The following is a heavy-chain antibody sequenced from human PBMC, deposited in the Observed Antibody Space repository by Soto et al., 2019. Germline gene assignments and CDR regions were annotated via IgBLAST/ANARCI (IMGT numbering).Heavy chain of an antibody. CDR2: ISSNGGSR. Sequence: EVQLVESGGGLVQPGGPLRLSCAASGFTFSSYAMHWVRQAPGKGLEYVSAISSNGGSRYYANSVKGRFTSSRDNSKNTLYLQMGSLRAEDMAVYYCAREGYSGYDFYFDHWGQGTLVTVSS. CDR1: GFTFSSYA. CDR3: AREGYSGYDFYFDH. J-gene: IGHJ4*02. V-gene: IGHV3-64*01. D-gene: IGHD5-12*01.